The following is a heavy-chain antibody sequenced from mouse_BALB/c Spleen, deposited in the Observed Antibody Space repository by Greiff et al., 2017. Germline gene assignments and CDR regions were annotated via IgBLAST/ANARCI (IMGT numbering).Heavy chain of an antibody. V-gene: IGHV3-6*02. CDR1: GYSITSCYY. Sequence: DVQLQESGPGLVKPSQSLSLTCPVTGYSITSCYYWNWIRQFPGNKLEWMGYISYDGSNNYNPSLKNRISITRDTSKNQYFLKLNSVTTEDTATYYCARGAGAAWFAYWGQGTLVTVSA. CDR3: ARGAGAAWFAY. D-gene: IGHD3-3*01. J-gene: IGHJ3*01. CDR2: ISYDGSN.